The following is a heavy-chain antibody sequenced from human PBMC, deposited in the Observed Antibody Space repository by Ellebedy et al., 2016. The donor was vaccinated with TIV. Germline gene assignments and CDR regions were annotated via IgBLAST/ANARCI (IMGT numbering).Heavy chain of an antibody. J-gene: IGHJ4*02. V-gene: IGHV3-66*01. D-gene: IGHD3-16*01. CDR1: GFTVSDNY. CDR2: LYSGGST. CDR3: ARDHLGGDYFDY. Sequence: GESLKISCVVSGFTVSDNYMSWVRQAPGKGVEWVSVLYSGGSTYYADSVKGRFTVSRDNSKNTLYLQMNSLRAEDTAVYYCARDHLGGDYFDYWGQGTLVTVSS.